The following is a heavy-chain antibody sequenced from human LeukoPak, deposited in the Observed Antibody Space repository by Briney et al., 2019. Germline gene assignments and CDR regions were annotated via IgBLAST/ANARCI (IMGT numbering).Heavy chain of an antibody. V-gene: IGHV4-34*01. CDR2: INHGGST. Sequence: PSETLSLTCAVYGGSLNDYYWTWIRQPPGKGLEWIGEINHGGSTSYNPSLKSRVTISVDTSKNQLSLKLNSVTAADTAVYYCARRLYQLSRFAFDIWGQGTMVTVSS. CDR3: ARRLYQLSRFAFDI. CDR1: GGSLNDYY. D-gene: IGHD3-3*01. J-gene: IGHJ3*02.